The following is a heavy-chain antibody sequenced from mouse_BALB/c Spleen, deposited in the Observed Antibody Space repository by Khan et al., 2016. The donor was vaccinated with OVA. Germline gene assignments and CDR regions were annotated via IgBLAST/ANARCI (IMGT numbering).Heavy chain of an antibody. CDR2: LIYTGYT. CDR3: ARSTYRYAFAY. V-gene: IGHV3-8*02. J-gene: IGHJ3*01. Sequence: EVQLQESGPSLVKPSQTLSLTCSVTGDSITSGYWSWIRKFPGNKLEYMGYLIYTGYTDYNPSLNSRIAITRHTAKNHYYLQVNSMTAEDTATYYCARSTYRYAFAYWGQGTLVTVSA. CDR1: GDSITSGY. D-gene: IGHD2-14*01.